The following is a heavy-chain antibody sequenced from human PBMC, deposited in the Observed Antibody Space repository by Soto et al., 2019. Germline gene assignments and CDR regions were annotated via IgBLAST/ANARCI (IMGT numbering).Heavy chain of an antibody. V-gene: IGHV3-30*18. CDR3: AKAGGIAVAGTLFYY. Sequence: GGSLRLSCAASGFTFSSYGMHWVRQAPGKGLEWVAVISYDGSNKYYADSVKGRFTISRDNSKNTLYLQMNSLRAEDTAVYYCAKAGGIAVAGTLFYYWGQGTLVTVSS. D-gene: IGHD6-19*01. CDR2: ISYDGSNK. CDR1: GFTFSSYG. J-gene: IGHJ4*02.